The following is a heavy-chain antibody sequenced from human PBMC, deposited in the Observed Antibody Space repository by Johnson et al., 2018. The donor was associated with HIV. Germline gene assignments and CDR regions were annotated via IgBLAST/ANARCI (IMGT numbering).Heavy chain of an antibody. CDR3: AREGTFCGGDCSDGIDI. D-gene: IGHD2-21*02. V-gene: IGHV3-20*04. CDR2: INWNGGST. CDR1: GFTFDDYG. Sequence: VQLVESGGGLVQPGGSLRLSCAASGFTFDDYGMSWVRQAPGKGLEWVSGINWNGGSTGYEDSVKGRFTISRDNAKNSLYLQMNSLRAEDTALYYCAREGTFCGGDCSDGIDIWGQGTLVTVSS. J-gene: IGHJ3*02.